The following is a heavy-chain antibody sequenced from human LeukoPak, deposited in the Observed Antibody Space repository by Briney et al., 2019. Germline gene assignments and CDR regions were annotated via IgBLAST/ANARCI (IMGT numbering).Heavy chain of an antibody. J-gene: IGHJ4*02. CDR1: GYTFTGYY. CDR2: INPITGGT. V-gene: IGHV1-2*02. D-gene: IGHD6-19*01. CDR3: ASYPRYSSSPPFDY. Sequence: GASVKVSCKASGYTFTGYYMHWVRQTPGQGLEWMGWINPITGGTNYAQKFQGRVTMTRDTTISTAYMELSRLTSDDTAVYYCASYPRYSSSPPFDYWGQGTLVTVSS.